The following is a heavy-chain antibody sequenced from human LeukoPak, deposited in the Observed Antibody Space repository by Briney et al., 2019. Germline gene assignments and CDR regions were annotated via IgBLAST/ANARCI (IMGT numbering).Heavy chain of an antibody. V-gene: IGHV3-53*01. CDR2: IYSGGST. J-gene: IGHJ4*02. CDR3: AKAQSVGCCDY. Sequence: GGSLRLSCAASGFTVSSNYMSWVRQAPGKGLEWVSVIYSGGSTYYADSVKGRFTISRDNSKNTLYLQMNSLRAEDTAVYYCAKAQSVGCCDYWGQGTLVTVSS. CDR1: GFTVSSNY. D-gene: IGHD2-15*01.